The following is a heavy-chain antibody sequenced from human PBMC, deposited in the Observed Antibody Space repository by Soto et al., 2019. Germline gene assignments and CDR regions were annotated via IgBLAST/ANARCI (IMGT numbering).Heavy chain of an antibody. J-gene: IGHJ6*02. CDR3: ARQPVSLNGKFFFYQHGMDV. V-gene: IGHV4-34*01. CDR1: GGSFSDYF. D-gene: IGHD2-8*01. Sequence: SETLSLTCAVYGGSFSDYFWSWNRQPPGKGLEWIGEIYHSGTTHYTPSLKSRVTISVDTSKNQFSLRLSSVTAADTAVYYCARQPVSLNGKFFFYQHGMDVWGQGTTVTVSS. CDR2: IYHSGTT.